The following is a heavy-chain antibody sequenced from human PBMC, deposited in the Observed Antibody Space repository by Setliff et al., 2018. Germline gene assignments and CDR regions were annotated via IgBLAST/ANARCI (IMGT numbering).Heavy chain of an antibody. V-gene: IGHV1-69*05. CDR3: AREVVVVKSAINYYYYMDV. J-gene: IGHJ6*03. CDR1: GGTFRSYG. D-gene: IGHD2-2*01. Sequence: SVKVSCKASGGTFRSYGISWERQAPGQGLEWMGGIIPNFGTTSYAQKFQGRVTITTDESTNTAYMELSSLRSDDTAVFYCAREVVVVKSAINYYYYMDVWGKGTTVTVSS. CDR2: IIPNFGTT.